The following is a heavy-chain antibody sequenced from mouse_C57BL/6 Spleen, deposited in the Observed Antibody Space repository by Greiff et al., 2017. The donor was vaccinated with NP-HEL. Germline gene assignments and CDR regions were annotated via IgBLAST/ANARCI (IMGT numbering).Heavy chain of an antibody. J-gene: IGHJ2*01. Sequence: VQLQQSGAELVKPGASVKMSCKASGYTFTSYWITWVKQRPGQGLEWIGDIYPGSGSTNYNEKCKSKATLTVDTSSSTAYMQLRSLTSEDSAVYYCARYYYGSSFYYFDYWGQGTTLTVAS. CDR3: ARYYYGSSFYYFDY. CDR2: IYPGSGST. CDR1: GYTFTSYW. V-gene: IGHV1-55*01. D-gene: IGHD1-1*01.